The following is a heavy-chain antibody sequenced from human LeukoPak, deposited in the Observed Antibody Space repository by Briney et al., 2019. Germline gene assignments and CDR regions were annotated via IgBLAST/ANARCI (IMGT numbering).Heavy chain of an antibody. CDR3: ATMDIAAPAGDY. V-gene: IGHV3-30-3*01. D-gene: IGHD6-13*01. CDR1: GFTFSSYA. CDR2: ISYDGSNK. J-gene: IGHJ4*02. Sequence: GGSLRLSCAASGFTFSSYAMHWVRQAPGKGLEWVAVISYDGSNKYYADSVKGRFTFSRDNARNSLYLQVNSLRAEDTAVYYCATMDIAAPAGDYWGQGTLVTVSS.